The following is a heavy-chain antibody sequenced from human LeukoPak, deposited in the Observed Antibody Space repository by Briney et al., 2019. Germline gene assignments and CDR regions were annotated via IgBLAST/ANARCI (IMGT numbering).Heavy chain of an antibody. CDR2: ISSSGSTI. D-gene: IGHD3-9*01. CDR1: GFTFSSYE. Sequence: PGGSLRLSCAASGFTFSSYEMNWVRQAPGKGLEWVSYISSSGSTIYYADSVKGRFTISRDNAKNSLYLQMNSLRAEDTAVYYCAREHDILTGYYYFDYWGQGTLVTVSS. V-gene: IGHV3-48*03. J-gene: IGHJ4*02. CDR3: AREHDILTGYYYFDY.